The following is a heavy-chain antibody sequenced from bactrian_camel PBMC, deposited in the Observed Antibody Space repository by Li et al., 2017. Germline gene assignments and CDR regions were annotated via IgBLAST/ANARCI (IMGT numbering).Heavy chain of an antibody. D-gene: IGHD3*01. V-gene: IGHV3S1*01. CDR1: GYTHSGNC. J-gene: IGHJ4*01. Sequence: HVQLVESGGGSVQAGGSLRLSCAFSGYTHSGNCMAWFRQAPGKEREGVATLYTGDGTTSYADSVKGRFTISQDSAQSTVYLQMDSLKPEDTAIYYCATREMDTYSGLPRNCISALRAGTNFKGQGTQVTVS. CDR2: LYTGDGTT.